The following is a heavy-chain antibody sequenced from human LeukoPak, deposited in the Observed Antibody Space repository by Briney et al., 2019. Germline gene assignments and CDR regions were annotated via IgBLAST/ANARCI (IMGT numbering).Heavy chain of an antibody. CDR3: ARSGGDGGNSGAFDI. V-gene: IGHV1-69*13. D-gene: IGHD4-23*01. J-gene: IGHJ3*02. CDR2: IIPIFGTA. CDR1: GGTFSSYA. Sequence: SVKVSCKASGGTFSSYAISWVRQAPGQGLEWMGGIIPIFGTANYAQKFQGRVTITADESTSTAYMELSSLRSEDTAVYYCARSGGDGGNSGAFDIWGQGTMVTVSS.